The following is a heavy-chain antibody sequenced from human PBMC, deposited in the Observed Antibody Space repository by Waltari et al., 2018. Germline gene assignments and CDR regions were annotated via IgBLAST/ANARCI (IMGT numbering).Heavy chain of an antibody. CDR2: IDYSGRP. CDR1: GGSISSGGYY. CDR3: ARHSSGYDRDWYFDL. Sequence: QVQLQESGPGLVKPSQTLSLPCTVSGGSISSGGYYWRWIRQHPGKGLEWVGYIDYSGRPYSNPSLKRLVTISVDTSKTQFSLKLGSVAAADTAVYYCARHSSGYDRDWYFDLWGRGTLVTVSS. J-gene: IGHJ2*01. V-gene: IGHV4-31*01. D-gene: IGHD5-12*01.